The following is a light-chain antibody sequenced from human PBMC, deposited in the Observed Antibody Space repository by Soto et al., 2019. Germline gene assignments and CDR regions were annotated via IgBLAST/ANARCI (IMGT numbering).Light chain of an antibody. CDR3: QKCNSAPRT. V-gene: IGKV1-5*03. CDR2: KAS. Sequence: IQMTQSPSTLSGSIGDRVTITCLASQTISSWLAWYQQKPGKAPKLLIYKASTLKSGVPSRFSGSGSGTEFTLTISSLQPEDVATYYCQKCNSAPRTFGGGTKVDIK. J-gene: IGKJ4*02. CDR1: QTISSW.